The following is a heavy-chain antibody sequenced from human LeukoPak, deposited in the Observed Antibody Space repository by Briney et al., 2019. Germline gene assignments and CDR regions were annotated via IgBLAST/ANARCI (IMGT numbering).Heavy chain of an antibody. Sequence: GASVKVSCKASGYTFTSYGISWVRQAPGQGLEWMGWISAYNGNTNYAQKLQGRVTMTTDTSTSTAYMELRSLRSDDTAVYYCARVDRLYYYDSSGYYPYYYYYVDVWGKGTTVTVSS. D-gene: IGHD3-22*01. V-gene: IGHV1-18*01. CDR3: ARVDRLYYYDSSGYYPYYYYYVDV. CDR1: GYTFTSYG. J-gene: IGHJ6*03. CDR2: ISAYNGNT.